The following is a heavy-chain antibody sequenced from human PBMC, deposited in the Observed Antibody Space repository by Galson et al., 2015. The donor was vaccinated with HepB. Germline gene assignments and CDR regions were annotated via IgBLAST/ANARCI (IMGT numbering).Heavy chain of an antibody. J-gene: IGHJ4*02. CDR1: GYTLTELS. CDR2: FDPEDGET. V-gene: IGHV1-24*01. CDR3: ATHSSSWYPGALDY. D-gene: IGHD6-13*01. Sequence: SVKVSCKVSGYTLTELSMHWVRQAPGKGLEWMGGFDPEDGETIYAQKFQGRVTMTEDTSTDTAYMELSSLRSEDTAVYYCATHSSSWYPGALDYWGQGTLVTVSS.